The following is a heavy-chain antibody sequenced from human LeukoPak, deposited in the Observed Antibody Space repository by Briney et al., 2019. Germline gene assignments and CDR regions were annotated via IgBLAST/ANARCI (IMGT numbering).Heavy chain of an antibody. CDR2: IKNDGSST. D-gene: IGHD1-26*01. J-gene: IGHJ4*02. Sequence: AGGSLRLSCVASGFTFSSYWMHWVRHTPGKGLAWVSRIKNDGSSTDYADSVKGRFTISRDNARNTLYLQMNSLKAEDTAIYYCARVEGGSYLNQFDQWGQGTLVTVSS. CDR3: ARVEGGSYLNQFDQ. CDR1: GFTFSSYW. V-gene: IGHV3-74*01.